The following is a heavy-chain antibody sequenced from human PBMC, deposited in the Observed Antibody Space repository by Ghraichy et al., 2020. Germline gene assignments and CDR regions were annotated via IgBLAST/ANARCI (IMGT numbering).Heavy chain of an antibody. J-gene: IGHJ4*02. V-gene: IGHV3-73*01. CDR2: IRTKTNSYAT. Sequence: GGSLRLSCAASGFTFSGSVMHWVRQASGKGLEWVGRIRTKTNSYATVYAPSVQGRFTISRDDSKNTAYLQMNSLKNEDTAVYYCSRLGYYDSSGPDYWGQGTVVTVPS. CDR3: SRLGYYDSSGPDY. D-gene: IGHD3-22*01. CDR1: GFTFSGSV.